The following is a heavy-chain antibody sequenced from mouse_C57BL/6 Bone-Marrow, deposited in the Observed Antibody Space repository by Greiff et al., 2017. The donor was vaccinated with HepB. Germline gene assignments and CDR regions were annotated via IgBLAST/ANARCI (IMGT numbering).Heavy chain of an antibody. J-gene: IGHJ3*01. D-gene: IGHD1-1*01. V-gene: IGHV5-12*01. Sequence: EVKLMESGGGLVQPGGSLKLSCAASGFTFSDYYMYWVRPTPEKRLEWVAYISNGGGSTYYPDTVKGRFAISRDNAKNTLYLQMSRLKSEDTAMYYCARQGYGSSWFAYWGEGPLVTVSA. CDR2: ISNGGGST. CDR3: ARQGYGSSWFAY. CDR1: GFTFSDYY.